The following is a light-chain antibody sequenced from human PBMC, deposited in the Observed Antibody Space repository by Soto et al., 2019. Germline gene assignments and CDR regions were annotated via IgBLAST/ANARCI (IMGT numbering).Light chain of an antibody. Sequence: DIQITQSPSTLSASVGDRVNITCRASQNIDNWLAWYQQKPGKAPKLLIYDASYLESGVPSRFSGSGSGTDFTLTISSLQPEDFATYYCQQRYRTPQVGQGTKVDIK. J-gene: IGKJ1*01. V-gene: IGKV1-5*01. CDR3: QQRYRTPQ. CDR1: QNIDNW. CDR2: DAS.